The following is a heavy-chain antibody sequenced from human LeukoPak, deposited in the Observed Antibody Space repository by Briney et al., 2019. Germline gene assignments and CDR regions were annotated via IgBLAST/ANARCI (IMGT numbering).Heavy chain of an antibody. V-gene: IGHV3-48*03. CDR1: GFTFSSYA. J-gene: IGHJ4*02. CDR3: ARASEDSRGQYQGFDS. D-gene: IGHD3-22*01. Sequence: TGGSLRLSCAASGFTFSSYAMNWVRQAPGKGLEWVSYISSSGSTIYYADSVKGRFTISRDNAKYSLYLQINRLRAEDTAVYYCARASEDSRGQYQGFDSWGQGTLVTVSS. CDR2: ISSSGSTI.